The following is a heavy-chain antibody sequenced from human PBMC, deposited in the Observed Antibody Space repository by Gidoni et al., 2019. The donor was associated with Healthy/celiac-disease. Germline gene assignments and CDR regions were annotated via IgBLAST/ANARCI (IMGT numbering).Heavy chain of an antibody. J-gene: IGHJ4*02. CDR2: ISSSSSYI. V-gene: IGHV3-21*01. CDR1: GFTFSSYS. D-gene: IGHD3-3*01. CDR3: ASELFGVVSY. Sequence: EVQLVESGGGLVKPGGSLRLSCAASGFTFSSYSMNWVRQAPGKGLEWVSSISSSSSYIYYADSVKGRFTISRDNAKNSLYLQMNSLRAEDTAVYYCASELFGVVSYWGQGTLVTVSS.